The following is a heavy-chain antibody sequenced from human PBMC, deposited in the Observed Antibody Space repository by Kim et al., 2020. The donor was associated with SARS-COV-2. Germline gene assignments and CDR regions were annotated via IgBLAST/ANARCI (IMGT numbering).Heavy chain of an antibody. V-gene: IGHV4-4*07. CDR3: ASTYYDFWSGLIDY. D-gene: IGHD3-3*01. J-gene: IGHJ4*02. Sequence: TPTLKSRVTMSVDTSKNQFSLKLSSVTAADTAVYDCASTYYDFWSGLIDYWGQGTLVTVSS.